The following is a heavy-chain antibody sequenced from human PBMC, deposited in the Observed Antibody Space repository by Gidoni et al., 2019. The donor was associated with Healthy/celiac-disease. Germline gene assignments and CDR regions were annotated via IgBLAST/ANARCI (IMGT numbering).Heavy chain of an antibody. Sequence: EVQLLESGGGLVQPGGSLRLSCAASGFTFSSYAMGWVRKAPGKGLQCVSAISGSGGSTYYADSVKGRFTISRDNSKNTLYLQMNSLRAEDTAVYYCAKGWELLRYWGQGTLVTVSS. V-gene: IGHV3-23*01. J-gene: IGHJ4*02. CDR3: AKGWELLRY. CDR2: ISGSGGST. D-gene: IGHD1-26*01. CDR1: GFTFSSYA.